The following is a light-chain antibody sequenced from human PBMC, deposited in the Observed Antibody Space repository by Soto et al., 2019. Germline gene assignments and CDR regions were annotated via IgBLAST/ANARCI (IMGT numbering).Light chain of an antibody. J-gene: IGKJ5*01. CDR2: DAS. Sequence: DIQMTQSPSTLSASVGDRLTITCRASQSLSSWLAWYQQKPGKAPKLLIDDASSLEGGVPSRFSGSGSGTEFTLTISSLQPDDFATYYCQQYNSYWVTFGQGTRLE. V-gene: IGKV1-5*01. CDR3: QQYNSYWVT. CDR1: QSLSSW.